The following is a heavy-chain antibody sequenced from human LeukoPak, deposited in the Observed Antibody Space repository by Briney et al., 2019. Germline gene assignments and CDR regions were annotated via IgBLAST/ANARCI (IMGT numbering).Heavy chain of an antibody. V-gene: IGHV3-23*01. D-gene: IGHD1-26*01. Sequence: GGSLRLSCAASGFTFSSYAMSWARQAPGKGLEWVSAISGSGGSTYYADSVKGRFTISRDNSKNTLYLQMNSLRAEDTAVYYCAKAPSDSGSYSLFDYWGQGTLVTVSS. CDR1: GFTFSSYA. J-gene: IGHJ4*02. CDR3: AKAPSDSGSYSLFDY. CDR2: ISGSGGST.